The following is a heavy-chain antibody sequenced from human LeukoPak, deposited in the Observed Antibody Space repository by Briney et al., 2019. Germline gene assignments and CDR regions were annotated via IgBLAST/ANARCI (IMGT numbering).Heavy chain of an antibody. Sequence: PETLSLTCTVSGGSISSYYWSWIRQPAGKGLEWIGRIYTSGSTNYNPSLKSRVTMSVDTSKNQFSLKLSSVTAADTAVYYCARSGYSYGTSYYYYYYMDVWGKGTTVTVSS. V-gene: IGHV4-4*07. J-gene: IGHJ6*03. D-gene: IGHD5-18*01. CDR2: IYTSGST. CDR1: GGSISSYY. CDR3: ARSGYSYGTSYYYYYYMDV.